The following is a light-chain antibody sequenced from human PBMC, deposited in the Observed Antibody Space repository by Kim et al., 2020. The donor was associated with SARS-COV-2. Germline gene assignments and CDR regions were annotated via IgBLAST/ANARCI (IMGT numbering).Light chain of an antibody. CDR1: QSVSNY. J-gene: IGKJ4*01. CDR3: HQRSGWPLT. Sequence: EVVLTQSPATLSLSPGESATLSCRASQSVSNYLAWYQQTPGQAPRLLIYDASNRATDIPARFSGSGSGTDFTLTINSLEPEDFAIYYCHQRSGWPLTFGGGTKVDIK. CDR2: DAS. V-gene: IGKV3-11*01.